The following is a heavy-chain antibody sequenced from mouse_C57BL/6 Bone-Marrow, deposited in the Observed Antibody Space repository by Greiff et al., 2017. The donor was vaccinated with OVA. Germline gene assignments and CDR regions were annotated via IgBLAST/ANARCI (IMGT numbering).Heavy chain of an antibody. Sequence: VQLQQPGAELVRPGTSVKLSCKASCYTFTSYWMHWVKHRPGQGLEWIGVIDPSDSYTNYNQKFKGKATLTVDTSSSTAYMQLSSLTSEDSAVYYCASPPIYYDYGGYAMDYWGQGTSVTVSS. CDR1: CYTFTSYW. CDR2: IDPSDSYT. J-gene: IGHJ4*01. V-gene: IGHV1-59*01. D-gene: IGHD2-4*01. CDR3: ASPPIYYDYGGYAMDY.